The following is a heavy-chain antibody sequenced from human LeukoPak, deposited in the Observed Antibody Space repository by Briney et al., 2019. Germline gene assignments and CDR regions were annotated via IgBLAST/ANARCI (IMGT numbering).Heavy chain of an antibody. V-gene: IGHV1-8*03. CDR1: GYTFTSYD. CDR3: GRGRGYYYGSGSYGY. Sequence: ASVKVSCKASGYTFTSYDINWVRQATGQGLEWMGWMNPNSGNTGYAQKFQGRVTITRNTSISTAYMELSSLRSEDTAVYYCGRGRGYYYGSGSYGYWGQGTLVTVSS. CDR2: MNPNSGNT. J-gene: IGHJ4*02. D-gene: IGHD3-10*01.